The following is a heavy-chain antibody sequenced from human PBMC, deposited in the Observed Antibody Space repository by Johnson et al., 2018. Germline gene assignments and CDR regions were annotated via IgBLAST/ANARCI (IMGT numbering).Heavy chain of an antibody. Sequence: QVQLQQWGAGLLKPSETLSLTCAVYGGSFSGYYWSWIRQPPGKGLEWIGEINHSGSTNYNPSLKSRVTISLDTSKNQFSLKLNSVTAAATAVYYWARALYGDYGIYYYYYGMDVWGQGTTVTVSS. J-gene: IGHJ6*02. CDR2: INHSGST. CDR3: ARALYGDYGIYYYYYGMDV. D-gene: IGHD4-17*01. V-gene: IGHV4-34*01. CDR1: GGSFSGYY.